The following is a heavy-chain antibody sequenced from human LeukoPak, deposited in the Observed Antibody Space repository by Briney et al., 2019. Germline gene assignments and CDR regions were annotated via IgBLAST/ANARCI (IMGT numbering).Heavy chain of an antibody. D-gene: IGHD3-16*01. CDR2: IYYSGST. CDR1: GGSISSSSYY. CDR3: ARGAWASDY. Sequence: MSSETLSLTCTVSGGSISSSSYYWGWIRQPPGKGLEWIGSIYYSGSTYYNPSLKSRVTISVDTSKNQFSLKLSSVTAVDTAVYYCARGAWASDYWGQGTLVTVSS. V-gene: IGHV4-39*01. J-gene: IGHJ4*02.